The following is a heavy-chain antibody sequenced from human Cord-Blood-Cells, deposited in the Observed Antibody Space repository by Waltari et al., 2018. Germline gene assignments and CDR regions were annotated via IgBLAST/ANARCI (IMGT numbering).Heavy chain of an antibody. D-gene: IGHD6-6*01. V-gene: IGHV3-9*01. CDR2: ISWNSGSI. CDR3: AKGIFTEYSSSYFDY. CDR1: GFPFDYYA. Sequence: EVQLVESGGGLVQPGRSLRLSCAASGFPFDYYAITWVRQAPGKGLEWVSGISWNSGSIGYADSVKGRFTISRDNAKNSLYLQMNSLRAEDTALYYCAKGIFTEYSSSYFDYWGQGTLVTVSS. J-gene: IGHJ4*02.